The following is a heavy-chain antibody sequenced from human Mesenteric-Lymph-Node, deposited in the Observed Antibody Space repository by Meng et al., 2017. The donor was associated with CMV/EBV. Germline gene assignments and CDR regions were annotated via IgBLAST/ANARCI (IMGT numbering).Heavy chain of an antibody. D-gene: IGHD1-20*01. V-gene: IGHV4-61*01. CDR3: ARATVDYNFPRYFDY. CDR2: VHYSGST. CDR1: GVSVSIGNYY. Sequence: SETLSLTGSVSGVSVSIGNYYWTWIRQPPGKGLECIGYVHYSGSTNYNPSLRSRATISVDTSKNQFSLNLNSATAADTAVYYCARATVDYNFPRYFDYWGQGRLVTVSS. J-gene: IGHJ4*02.